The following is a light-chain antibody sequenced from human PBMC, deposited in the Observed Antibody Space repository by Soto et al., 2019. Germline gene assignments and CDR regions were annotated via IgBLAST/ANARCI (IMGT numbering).Light chain of an antibody. V-gene: IGLV1-40*01. Sequence: QSVLTQPPSVSGAPGQWVTISCTGSSSNIGAGYDEHWYQQLPGTAPKLLIYGNSNRPSGVPDRFSGSKSGTSASLAITGLQAEDEADYYCQSYDSSLSGSRVVFGGGTKLTVL. CDR1: SSNIGAGYD. CDR2: GNS. CDR3: QSYDSSLSGSRVV. J-gene: IGLJ2*01.